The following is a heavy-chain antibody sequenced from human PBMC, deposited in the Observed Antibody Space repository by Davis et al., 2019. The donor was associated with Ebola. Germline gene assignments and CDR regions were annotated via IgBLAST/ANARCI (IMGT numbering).Heavy chain of an antibody. V-gene: IGHV4-39*07. CDR3: VTNTASSPCFDP. Sequence: PSQTLSLTCTVSGGSIRSASYYWGWVRQPPGKALEWIGRIYYLGTTYYNPSLKSRVLMSLHASKIQFSLTLTSVTAADTAFYYCVTNTASSPCFDPWGQGTLVTVSS. CDR2: IYYLGTT. J-gene: IGHJ5*02. CDR1: GGSIRSASYY. D-gene: IGHD6-6*01.